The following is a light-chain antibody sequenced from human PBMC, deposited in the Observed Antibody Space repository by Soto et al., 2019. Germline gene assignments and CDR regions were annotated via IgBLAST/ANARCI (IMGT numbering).Light chain of an antibody. V-gene: IGLV2-14*03. Sequence: SLLPHPAYVSRSPGQSITLSYPGNSSDVCGYNYVSWYQQHPGKAPKFMIYDVSSRTSGVSNRFSGSRSGNTASLTISGLQAEDEADYYCCSYTTSNTRQIVFGTGTKVTVL. CDR1: SSDVCGYNY. CDR3: CSYTTSNTRQIV. J-gene: IGLJ1*01. CDR2: DVS.